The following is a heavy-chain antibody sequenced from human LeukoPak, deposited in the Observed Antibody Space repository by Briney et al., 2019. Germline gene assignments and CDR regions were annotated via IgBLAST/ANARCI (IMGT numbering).Heavy chain of an antibody. V-gene: IGHV3-48*03. CDR3: ARERNGDYPNDY. CDR1: GFTFSSYE. D-gene: IGHD4-17*01. J-gene: IGHJ4*02. CDR2: ISSSGGTI. Sequence: PGGSLRLSCAASGFTFSSYEMNWVRQAPGKGLEWVSYISSSGGTIYYADSVKGRFTISRDNAKNSLYLQMNSLRAEDTAVYYCARERNGDYPNDYWGQGTLVTVSS.